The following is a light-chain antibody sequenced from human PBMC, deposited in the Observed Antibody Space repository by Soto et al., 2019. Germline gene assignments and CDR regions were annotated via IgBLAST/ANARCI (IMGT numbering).Light chain of an antibody. CDR3: QSYHSSLSGSGV. CDR1: SSNIGAGYD. Sequence: QSVLTQPPSVSGAPGQRVTISCTGSSSNIGAGYDVHGYQQLPGTAPKLLIYGTSNRPSGVPYRFSGSNSGTSASLAITGLQAEDEAEYFCQSYHSSLSGSGVFGTGTKLTVL. V-gene: IGLV1-40*01. J-gene: IGLJ1*01. CDR2: GTS.